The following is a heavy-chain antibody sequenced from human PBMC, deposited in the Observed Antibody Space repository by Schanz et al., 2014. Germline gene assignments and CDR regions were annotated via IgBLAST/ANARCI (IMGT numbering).Heavy chain of an antibody. Sequence: QVHLQESGPGLVKPSQTLSLTCTVSGGSISSATYYWSWVRQPAGKGLEWIGRIYSRGSSTYNPSLKSRVTIPIDVTNNQFSLRLTPVAAADTAVYYCARDSLRGATGGYGMDVWGQGTTVTVSS. CDR1: GGSISSATYY. D-gene: IGHD2-8*02. CDR2: IYSRGSS. V-gene: IGHV4-61*02. CDR3: ARDSLRGATGGYGMDV. J-gene: IGHJ6*02.